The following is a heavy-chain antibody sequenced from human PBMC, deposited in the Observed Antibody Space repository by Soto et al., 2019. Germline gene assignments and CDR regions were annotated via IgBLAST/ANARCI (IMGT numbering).Heavy chain of an antibody. CDR3: ARGNTVEMASHLYGMDV. Sequence: GASVKVSCKASGYTFIDYYMHWVRQAPGLGLEWMGWINPNSGGTNYAQKFQGRVTMTRNTSISTAYMELSSLRSEDTAVYYCARGNTVEMASHLYGMDVWGQGTTVTVSS. CDR1: GYTFIDYY. CDR2: INPNSGGT. J-gene: IGHJ6*02. D-gene: IGHD4-17*01. V-gene: IGHV1-2*02.